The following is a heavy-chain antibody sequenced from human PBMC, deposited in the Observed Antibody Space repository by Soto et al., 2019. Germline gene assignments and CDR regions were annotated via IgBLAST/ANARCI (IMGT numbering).Heavy chain of an antibody. CDR3: ARHHGSPGYYFGLDV. J-gene: IGHJ6*02. D-gene: IGHD6-13*01. CDR2: IYPGDSDT. Sequence: GESLKISCKGSGYSFTSYWIGWVRQMPGKGLEWMGIIYPGDSDTRYSPSFQGQVTISADKSIDNAYLQWRSLKASDTAVYYCARHHGSPGYYFGLDVWGQGTTVTVS. CDR1: GYSFTSYW. V-gene: IGHV5-51*01.